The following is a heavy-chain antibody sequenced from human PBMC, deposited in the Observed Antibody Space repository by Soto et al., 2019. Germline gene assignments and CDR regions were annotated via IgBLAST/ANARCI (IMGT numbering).Heavy chain of an antibody. Sequence: LRLSCAASGFTFSSYAMSWVRQAPGKGLEWVSAISGSGGSTYYADSVKGRFTISRDNSKNTLYLQMNSLRAEDTAVYYCAKSGITMVRGVIGDDAFDIWGQGTMVTVS. CDR2: ISGSGGST. J-gene: IGHJ3*02. D-gene: IGHD3-10*01. V-gene: IGHV3-23*01. CDR1: GFTFSSYA. CDR3: AKSGITMVRGVIGDDAFDI.